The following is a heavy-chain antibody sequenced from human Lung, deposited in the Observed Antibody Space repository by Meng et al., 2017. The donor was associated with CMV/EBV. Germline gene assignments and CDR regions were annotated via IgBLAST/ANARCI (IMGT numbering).Heavy chain of an antibody. D-gene: IGHD4-17*01. CDR3: ARFATTVLTT. Sequence: GSLRLSXTVSGGPVSSGTYYWSWIRQPPGKGLEWIGYVYYAGSTNYNPSLESRVTISENTSKNQFSLKLTSVTAADTAKYYCARFATTVLTTWGPGTLVTVSS. J-gene: IGHJ4*02. CDR2: VYYAGST. CDR1: GGPVSSGTYY. V-gene: IGHV4-61*01.